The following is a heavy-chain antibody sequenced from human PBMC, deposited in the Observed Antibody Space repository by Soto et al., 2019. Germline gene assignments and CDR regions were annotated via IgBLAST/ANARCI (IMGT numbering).Heavy chain of an antibody. CDR2: IYYSGST. CDR3: ATYYYGSGSYYGPLIGVDY. D-gene: IGHD3-10*01. CDR1: GGSISSGDYY. V-gene: IGHV4-30-4*01. Sequence: SETLSLTCTVSGGSISSGDYYWSWIRQPPGKGLEWIGYIYYSGSTYYNPSLKSRVTISVDTSKNQFSLKLSSVTAADTAVCYCATYYYGSGSYYGPLIGVDYWGQGTLVTVSS. J-gene: IGHJ4*02.